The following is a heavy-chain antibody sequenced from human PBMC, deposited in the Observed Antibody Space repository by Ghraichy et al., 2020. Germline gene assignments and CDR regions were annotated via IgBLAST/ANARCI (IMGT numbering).Heavy chain of an antibody. CDR2: IIPILGIA. J-gene: IGHJ1*01. CDR1: GDTFSSYA. D-gene: IGHD2-21*02. V-gene: IGHV1-69*04. CDR3: ASKSERDCGGDCRVEFQH. Sequence: SVKVSCKASGDTFSSYAISWVRQAPGQGLEWMGRIIPILGIANYAQKFQGRVTITADKSTSTAYMELSSLRSEDTAVYYCASKSERDCGGDCRVEFQHWGKCILF.